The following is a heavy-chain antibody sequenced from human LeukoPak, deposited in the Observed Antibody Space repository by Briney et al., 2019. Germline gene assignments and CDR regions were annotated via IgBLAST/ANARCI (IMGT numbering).Heavy chain of an antibody. Sequence: ASVNVSLKASGYTFTIYYMHWVRQAPGQGLEWMGIINPSGGSTSYAQKFQGRVTMTRDTSTSTVYMELSSLRSEDTAVYYCAREEGAAAHFGVVIIDNWFDPWGQGTLVTVSS. J-gene: IGHJ5*02. CDR1: GYTFTIYY. CDR3: AREEGAAAHFGVVIIDNWFDP. V-gene: IGHV1-46*01. D-gene: IGHD3-3*01. CDR2: INPSGGST.